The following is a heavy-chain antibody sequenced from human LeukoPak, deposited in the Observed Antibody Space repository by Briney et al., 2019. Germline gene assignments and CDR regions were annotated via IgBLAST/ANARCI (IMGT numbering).Heavy chain of an antibody. Sequence: ASVRVSCKASGYTFTSNDIYWVRQATGQGLEWMGWMNPNSGNTGYAQKFQGRVTMTRNTSISTAYMELSSLRSEDTAVYYCARGRSYSSGPGFDYWGQGILVTVSS. D-gene: IGHD6-19*01. CDR3: ARGRSYSSGPGFDY. V-gene: IGHV1-8*01. CDR2: MNPNSGNT. CDR1: GYTFTSND. J-gene: IGHJ4*02.